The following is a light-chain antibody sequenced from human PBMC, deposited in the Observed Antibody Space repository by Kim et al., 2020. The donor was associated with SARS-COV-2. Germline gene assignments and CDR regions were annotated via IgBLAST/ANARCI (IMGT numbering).Light chain of an antibody. J-gene: IGKJ1*01. V-gene: IGKV3D-15*01. CDR3: QQYNNWWT. CDR2: GAS. Sequence: EIVMTQSPATLSVSPGERATLSCRASQSVSSKLAWYQQKPGQAPRLLITGASTRATGTPTRFSASGSGTEFTLTISSLQPEDFAVYFCQQYNNWWTFGQGTKVEIK. CDR1: QSVSSK.